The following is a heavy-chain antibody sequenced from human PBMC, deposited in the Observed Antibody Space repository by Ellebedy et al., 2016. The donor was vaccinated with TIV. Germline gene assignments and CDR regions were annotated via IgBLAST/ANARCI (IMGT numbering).Heavy chain of an antibody. D-gene: IGHD2-2*01. J-gene: IGHJ5*02. CDR3: ALHCSSTSCYNWFDP. CDR1: GGSFRGYY. CDR2: INPSGST. V-gene: IGHV4-34*01. Sequence: MPSETLSPTCAVHGGSFRGYYWSWTRQPPGTGLEWIGEINPSGSTNYNPSLKRRVTLSVDTSKNQFSLKLSSVTAADTAVYYCALHCSSTSCYNWFDPWGQGTLVTVSS.